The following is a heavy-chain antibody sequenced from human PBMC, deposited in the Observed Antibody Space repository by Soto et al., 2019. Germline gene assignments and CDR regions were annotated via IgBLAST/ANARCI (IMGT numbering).Heavy chain of an antibody. J-gene: IGHJ6*02. CDR1: GGTFSSYA. D-gene: IGHD4-17*01. V-gene: IGHV1-69*01. CDR2: IIPIFGTA. CDR3: ARDLYGGKAYYYYYGMDV. Sequence: QVQLVQSGAEVKKPGSSVKVSCKASGGTFSSYAISWVRQAPGQGLEWMGGIIPIFGTANYAQKFQGRVTITADESTSTADMELSSLRSEDTAVYYCARDLYGGKAYYYYYGMDVWGQGTTVTVSS.